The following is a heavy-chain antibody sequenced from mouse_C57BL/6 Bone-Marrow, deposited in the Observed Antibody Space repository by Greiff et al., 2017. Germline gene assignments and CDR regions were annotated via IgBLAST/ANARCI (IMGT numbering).Heavy chain of an antibody. J-gene: IGHJ4*01. CDR3: ARWWLRPSKAMDY. V-gene: IGHV1-59*01. Sequence: QVQLQQPGAELVRPGTSVKLSCKASGYTFTSYWMHWVKQRPGQGLEWIGVIDPSDSYTNYNQKFKGKATLTVDTSSSTAYMQLSSLTSEASAVYYCARWWLRPSKAMDYWGQGTSVTVSS. CDR2: IDPSDSYT. CDR1: GYTFTSYW. D-gene: IGHD2-2*01.